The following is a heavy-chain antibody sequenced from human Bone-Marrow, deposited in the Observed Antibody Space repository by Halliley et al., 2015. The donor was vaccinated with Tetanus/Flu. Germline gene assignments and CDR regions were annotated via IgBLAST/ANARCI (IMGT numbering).Heavy chain of an antibody. V-gene: IGHV3-7*01. J-gene: IGHJ4*02. CDR3: ARDGGFSSSWAKRSFDL. D-gene: IGHD6-13*01. CDR1: EFSFSNYW. Sequence: SLRLSCAASEFSFSNYWMTWVRQAPGKGLEWVASIKQDGGEKYYVDSVKGRFTISRDNDKKSLYLQLNSLRAEDTAVYYCARDGGFSSSWAKRSFDLWGQGTLVTASS. CDR2: IKQDGGEK.